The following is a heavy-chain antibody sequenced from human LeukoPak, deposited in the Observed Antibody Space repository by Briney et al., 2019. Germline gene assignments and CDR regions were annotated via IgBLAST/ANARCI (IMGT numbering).Heavy chain of an antibody. V-gene: IGHV4-59*01. D-gene: IGHD2-2*01. CDR1: GGSISSYY. CDR3: ASRAGYCSSTSRCHKRPSSGWFDP. Sequence: SETLSLTCTVSGGSISSYYWSWIRQPPGKGLEWIGDIYYSGSTNYNPSLKSRVTISVDTSKNQFSLKLSSVTAADTAVYYCASRAGYCSSTSRCHKRPSSGWFDPWGQGTLVTVSS. CDR2: IYYSGST. J-gene: IGHJ5*02.